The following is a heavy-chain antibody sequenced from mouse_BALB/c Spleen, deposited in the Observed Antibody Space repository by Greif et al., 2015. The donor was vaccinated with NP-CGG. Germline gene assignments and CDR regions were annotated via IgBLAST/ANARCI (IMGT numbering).Heavy chain of an antibody. CDR2: IYPGNGDT. CDR3: AREVRR. CDR1: GYTFTSYN. D-gene: IGHD2-14*01. J-gene: IGHJ2*01. V-gene: IGHV1-12*01. Sequence: QVQLQQSGAELVKPGASVKMSCKASGYTFTSYNMHWVKQTPGQGLEWIGAIYPGNGDTSYNQKFKGKATLTADKSSSTAYMQLSSLTSEDSAVYYCAREVRRWGQGTTLTVSS.